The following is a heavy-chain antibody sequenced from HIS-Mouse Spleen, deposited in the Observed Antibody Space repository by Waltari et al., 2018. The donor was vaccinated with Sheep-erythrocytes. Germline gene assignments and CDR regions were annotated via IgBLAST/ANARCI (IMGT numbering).Heavy chain of an antibody. CDR3: ARDLKYSSGWWFDP. CDR1: GYTFTGYY. J-gene: IGHJ5*02. CDR2: LNPNSGGT. D-gene: IGHD6-19*01. Sequence: QVQLVQSGAEVKKPGASVKVSCKASGYTFTGYYMHWVRQAPGQGLEWMGWLNPNSGGTNYAQKFQGRVTMTRDTSISTAYMELSMLRSDDTAVYYCARDLKYSSGWWFDPWGQGTLVTVSS. V-gene: IGHV1-2*02.